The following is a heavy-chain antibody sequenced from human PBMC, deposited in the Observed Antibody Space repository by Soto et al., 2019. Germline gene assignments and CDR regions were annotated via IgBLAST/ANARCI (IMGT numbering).Heavy chain of an antibody. CDR2: ISSRSSTI. CDR1: GFTFSDYY. CDR3: ASGTNGAFFVY. Sequence: QVPLVESGGGLVKPGGSLRLSCAASGFTFSDYYMSWIRQAPGKGLEWVSYISSRSSTIFYADSVKGRFTISRDNVKNSLYLQMNSLRAEGTAVYYCASGTNGAFFVYWGQGILVTVSS. D-gene: IGHD2-8*01. J-gene: IGHJ4*02. V-gene: IGHV3-11*01.